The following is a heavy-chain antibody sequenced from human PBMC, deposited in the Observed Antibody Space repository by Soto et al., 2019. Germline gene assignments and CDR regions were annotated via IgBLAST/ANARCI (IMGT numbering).Heavy chain of an antibody. J-gene: IGHJ4*02. CDR2: ISGGGETI. CDR1: GFIFSDLY. D-gene: IGHD3-10*01. V-gene: IGHV3-11*01. Sequence: GGPLRLSCAASGFIFSDLYMTWIRQAPGKGLEWLSYISGGGETIHYADSVKGRFTVSRDNARRSLYLQMNYLRAEDTAVYYCASDPYYYASGYWGQGTLVTVSS. CDR3: ASDPYYYASGY.